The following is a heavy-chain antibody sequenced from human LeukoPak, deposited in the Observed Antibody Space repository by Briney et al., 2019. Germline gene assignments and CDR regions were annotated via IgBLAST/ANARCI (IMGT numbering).Heavy chain of an antibody. CDR1: GITHSTYW. D-gene: IGHD2-15*01. J-gene: IGHJ3*02. Sequence: GGSLRLSCAASGITHSTYWMSWVRQAPGKGLEWVANVKQDESEKNYVDSVKGRFTISRDNSKNSLYLQMNSLRAEDTALYYCARGGLYWHIWGQGTMVTVSS. CDR3: ARGGLYWHI. V-gene: IGHV3-7*04. CDR2: VKQDESEK.